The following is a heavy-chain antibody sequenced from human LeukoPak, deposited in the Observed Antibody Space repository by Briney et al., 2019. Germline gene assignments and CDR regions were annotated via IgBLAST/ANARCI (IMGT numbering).Heavy chain of an antibody. D-gene: IGHD2-2*01. CDR2: IIPIFGTA. CDR1: GGTFSSYA. V-gene: IGHV1-69*13. Sequence: ASVKVSCKASGGTFSSYAISWVRQAPGQGLEWMGGIIPIFGTANYAQKFQGRVTITADESTSTAYMELSSLRSEGTAVYYCARGSGDIVVVPADNWFDPWGQGTLVTVSS. CDR3: ARGSGDIVVVPADNWFDP. J-gene: IGHJ5*02.